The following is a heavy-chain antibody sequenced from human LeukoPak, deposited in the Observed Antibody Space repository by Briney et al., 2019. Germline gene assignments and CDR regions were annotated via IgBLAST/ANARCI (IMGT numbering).Heavy chain of an antibody. V-gene: IGHV1-18*01. Sequence: ASVKVSCKASGYTSTSYGISWVRQAPGQGLEWMGWISAYNGNTNYAQKLQGRVTMTTDTSTSTAYMELRSLRSDDTAVYYCARSGIAYCGGDRYLQPLGYWGQGTLVTVSS. CDR2: ISAYNGNT. CDR3: ARSGIAYCGGDRYLQPLGY. CDR1: GYTSTSYG. J-gene: IGHJ4*02. D-gene: IGHD2-21*01.